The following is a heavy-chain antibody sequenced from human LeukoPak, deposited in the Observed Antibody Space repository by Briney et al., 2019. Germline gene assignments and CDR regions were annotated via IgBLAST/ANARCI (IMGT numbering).Heavy chain of an antibody. CDR2: INHSGST. J-gene: IGHJ6*03. D-gene: IGHD6-19*01. CDR3: ARGGSGWNYYYYYMDV. Sequence: SETLSLTCAVYGGSFSGYYWSWIRQPPGKGLEWIGEINHSGSTNYNPSLKSRVTISVDTSKNQFSLKLSSVTAADTAVYYCARGGSGWNYYYYYMDVWGKGTTVTISS. CDR1: GGSFSGYY. V-gene: IGHV4-34*01.